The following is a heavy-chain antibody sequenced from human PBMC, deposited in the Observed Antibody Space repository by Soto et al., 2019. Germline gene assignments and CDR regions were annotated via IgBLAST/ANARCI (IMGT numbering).Heavy chain of an antibody. V-gene: IGHV3-72*01. J-gene: IGHJ4*02. D-gene: IGHD4-17*01. CDR1: GFTFSDHY. CDR3: TRMTTVTPDFDY. CDR2: ARNKTKGYTT. Sequence: EVQLVESGGGLVQPGGSLRLSCEASGFTFSDHYMDWVRQAPGKGLEWVGRARNKTKGYTTEYAASVKGRFTISRDDSKNEVYLQMNSLKTEDTAVYFCTRMTTVTPDFDYWGQGTLVTVSS.